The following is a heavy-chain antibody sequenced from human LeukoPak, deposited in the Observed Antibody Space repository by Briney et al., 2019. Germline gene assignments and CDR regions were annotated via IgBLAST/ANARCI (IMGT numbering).Heavy chain of an antibody. CDR2: LTGSGGST. J-gene: IGHJ4*02. Sequence: GGSLRHSCAASGFTFSSSSMSWVRQAPGKGLEWVSALTGSGGSTYYADSVKGRFTISRDNSKKTLFLQINSIRAEDTAVYYCAKDLAPAAYWGQGTLVTVSS. D-gene: IGHD2-2*01. CDR1: GFTFSSSS. V-gene: IGHV3-23*01. CDR3: AKDLAPAAY.